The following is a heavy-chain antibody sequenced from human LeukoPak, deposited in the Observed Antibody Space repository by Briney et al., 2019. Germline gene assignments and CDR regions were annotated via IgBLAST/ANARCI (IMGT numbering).Heavy chain of an antibody. V-gene: IGHV4-34*01. Sequence: PSETLSLTCAVYGGSFSGYYWSWIRQPPGKGLEWIGEINHSGSTNYNPSIKSRVTISVDTSKNQFSLKLSSVTAADTAVYYCASLEWLPYYFDYWGQGTLVTVSS. CDR3: ASLEWLPYYFDY. CDR2: INHSGST. CDR1: GGSFSGYY. D-gene: IGHD3-3*01. J-gene: IGHJ4*02.